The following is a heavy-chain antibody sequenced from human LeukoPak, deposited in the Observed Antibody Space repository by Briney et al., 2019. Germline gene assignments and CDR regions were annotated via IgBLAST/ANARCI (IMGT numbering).Heavy chain of an antibody. V-gene: IGHV1-18*01. D-gene: IGHD3-22*01. CDR3: ARVRESWYYYDSSGYDAFDI. CDR2: ISAYSGNT. Sequence: ASVKVSCKASGYTFRSYTISWVRQAPGQGLEWMGWISAYSGNTNYAQKLQGRVTMTTDTSTSTAYMELRSLRSDDTAVYYCARVRESWYYYDSSGYDAFDIWGQGQWSPSLQ. J-gene: IGHJ3*02. CDR1: GYTFRSYT.